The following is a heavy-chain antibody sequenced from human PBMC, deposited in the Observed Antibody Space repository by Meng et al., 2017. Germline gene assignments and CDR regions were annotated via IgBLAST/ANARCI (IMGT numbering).Heavy chain of an antibody. CDR3: ASVDTAMVDAFDI. CDR1: GGSISSSSYY. Sequence: QLRLRGSGPGLVKPSETLSLTCTVSGGSISSSSYYWGWIRQPPGKGLEWIGSIYYSGSTYYNPSLKSRVTISVDTSKNQFSLKLSSVTAADTAVYYCASVDTAMVDAFDIWGQGTMVTVSS. V-gene: IGHV4-39*07. J-gene: IGHJ3*02. CDR2: IYYSGST. D-gene: IGHD5-18*01.